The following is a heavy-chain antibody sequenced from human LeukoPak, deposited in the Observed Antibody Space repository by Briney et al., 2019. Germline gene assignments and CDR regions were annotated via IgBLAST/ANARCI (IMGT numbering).Heavy chain of an antibody. Sequence: SQTLSLTCTVSGGSISSGSYYWSWIRQPAGKGLEWIGRIYTSGSTNYNPSLKSRVTISVDTSKNQLSLKLSSVTAADTAVYYCARHLSSSWATFDYWGQGTLVTVSS. CDR2: IYTSGST. D-gene: IGHD6-13*01. CDR3: ARHLSSSWATFDY. CDR1: GGSISSGSYY. J-gene: IGHJ4*02. V-gene: IGHV4-61*02.